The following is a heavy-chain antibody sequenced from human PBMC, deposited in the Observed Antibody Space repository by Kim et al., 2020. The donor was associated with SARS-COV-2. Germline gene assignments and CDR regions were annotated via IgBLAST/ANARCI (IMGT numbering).Heavy chain of an antibody. V-gene: IGHV4-61*02. J-gene: IGHJ3*02. CDR2: IYTSGST. CDR3: ARVFVRRDGTKGKDAFDI. CDR1: GGSISSGSYY. D-gene: IGHD1-1*01. Sequence: SETLSLTCTVSGGSISSGSYYWSWIRQPAGKGLEWIGRIYTSGSTNYNPSLKSRVTISVDTSKNQFSLKLSSVTAADTAVYYCARVFVRRDGTKGKDAFDIWGQGTMVTVSS.